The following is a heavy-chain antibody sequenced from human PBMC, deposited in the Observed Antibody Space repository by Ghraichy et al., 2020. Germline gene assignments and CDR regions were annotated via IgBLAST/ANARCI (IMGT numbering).Heavy chain of an antibody. Sequence: ESLNISCTVSGGSISSSSYYWGWIRQPPGKGLEWIGSIYYSGSTYHNPSLKSRVTISVDTSKNQFSLKLSSVTAADTAVYYCARRPVYWYFDLWGRGTLVTVSS. J-gene: IGHJ2*01. CDR3: ARRPVYWYFDL. V-gene: IGHV4-39*01. CDR2: IYYSGST. CDR1: GGSISSSSYY.